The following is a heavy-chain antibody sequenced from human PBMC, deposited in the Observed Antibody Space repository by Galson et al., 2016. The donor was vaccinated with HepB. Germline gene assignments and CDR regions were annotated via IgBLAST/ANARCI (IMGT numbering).Heavy chain of an antibody. CDR2: INHSGTT. V-gene: IGHV4-34*01. D-gene: IGHD2-2*01. J-gene: IGHJ5*02. CDR3: ARGLEDIIVVPTAMGWFDP. CDR1: GGSFSGYY. Sequence: SETLSLTCAVYGGSFSGYYWSWIRQPPGKGLEWLGEINHSGTTNYNPSLESRVIISVDTSKNQFSLNLNSVTAADTAVYYCARGLEDIIVVPTAMGWFDPWGQGTLVTASS.